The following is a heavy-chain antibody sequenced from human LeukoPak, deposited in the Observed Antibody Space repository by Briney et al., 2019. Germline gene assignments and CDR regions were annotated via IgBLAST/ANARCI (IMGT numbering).Heavy chain of an antibody. Sequence: PGGSLRLSCAGSGFTFSKDWMSWVRQPPGKGLEWVGRIKNKIDGGTTDYAAPVKGRFTISRDDSKTTLYLQMNSLKSEDTAVYYCGRGGYYFDYWGQGTLVTVSS. D-gene: IGHD3-16*01. CDR3: GRGGYYFDY. J-gene: IGHJ4*02. CDR1: GFTFSKDW. CDR2: IKNKIDGGTT. V-gene: IGHV3-15*01.